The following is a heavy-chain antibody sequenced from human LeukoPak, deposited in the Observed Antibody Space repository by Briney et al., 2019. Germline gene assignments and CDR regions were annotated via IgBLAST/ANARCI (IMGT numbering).Heavy chain of an antibody. CDR3: AKERIAATGTNWFDP. Sequence: GGSLRLSCAASGFTFSSYAMHWVRQAPGKGLEWVAVISYDGSTKYYADSVKGRFTISRDNSKNTLYLQTNSLRVEDTAVYYCAKERIAATGTNWFDPGGQGTLVTVSS. V-gene: IGHV3-30*04. J-gene: IGHJ5*02. CDR2: ISYDGSTK. D-gene: IGHD6-13*01. CDR1: GFTFSSYA.